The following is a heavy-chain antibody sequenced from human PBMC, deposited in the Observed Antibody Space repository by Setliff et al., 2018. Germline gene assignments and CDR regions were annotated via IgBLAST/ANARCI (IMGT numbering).Heavy chain of an antibody. CDR1: GFTLSDYS. Sequence: GGSLRLSCATSGFTLSDYSMDWVRQAPGEGLDWVAILSDDGSNEFYADSVKGRFTIFRDNSKNTLYLQMSSLRADDTAMYYCARDLFRNSGGLYSWGQGTLVTVSS. D-gene: IGHD3-16*01. CDR3: ARDLFRNSGGLYS. J-gene: IGHJ5*02. CDR2: LSDDGSNE. V-gene: IGHV3-30*03.